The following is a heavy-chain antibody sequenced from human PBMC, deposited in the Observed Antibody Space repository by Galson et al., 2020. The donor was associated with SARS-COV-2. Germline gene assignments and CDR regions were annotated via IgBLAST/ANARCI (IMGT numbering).Heavy chain of an antibody. Sequence: GESLKISCAASGFPFSSYAMHWVRQAPGKGLEWVAVISYDGSNKYYADSVKGRFTISRDNSKNTLYLQMNSLRAEDTAVYYCARDPKSSHYYYYMGVWGKGTTVTVSS. D-gene: IGHD3-10*01. J-gene: IGHJ6*03. CDR2: ISYDGSNK. CDR1: GFPFSSYA. V-gene: IGHV3-30*01. CDR3: ARDPKSSHYYYYMGV.